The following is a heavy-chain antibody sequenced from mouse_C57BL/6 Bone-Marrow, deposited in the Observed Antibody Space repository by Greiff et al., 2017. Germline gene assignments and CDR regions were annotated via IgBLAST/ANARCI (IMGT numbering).Heavy chain of an antibody. CDR2: ISYSGST. CDR1: GYSITSGYD. J-gene: IGHJ2*01. D-gene: IGHD1-1*01. V-gene: IGHV3-1*01. CDR3: ARGGVVANFDY. Sequence: EVQRVESGPGMVKPSQSLSLTCTVTGYSITSGYDWHWIRHFPGNKLEWMGYISYSGSTNYNPSLKSRISITHDTSKNHFFLKLNSVTTEDTATYYCARGGVVANFDYWGQGTTLTVSS.